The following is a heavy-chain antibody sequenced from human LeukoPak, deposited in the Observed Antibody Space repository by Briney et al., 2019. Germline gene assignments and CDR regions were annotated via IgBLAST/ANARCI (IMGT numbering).Heavy chain of an antibody. J-gene: IGHJ6*03. Sequence: GGSLRLSCAASGVTFSSYGMHWVRQAPGKGLEWVALISSDGNDKLYGDSVKGRFTVSRDTSKNTLYLQMNSLRAEDTAVYYCARKGIGSSRYQNMDVWGKGTTVTVSS. V-gene: IGHV3-30*03. D-gene: IGHD6-25*01. CDR2: ISSDGNDK. CDR1: GVTFSSYG. CDR3: ARKGIGSSRYQNMDV.